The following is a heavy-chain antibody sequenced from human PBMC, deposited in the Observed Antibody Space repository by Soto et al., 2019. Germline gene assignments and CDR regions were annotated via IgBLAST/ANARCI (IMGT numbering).Heavy chain of an antibody. J-gene: IGHJ4*02. CDR3: AREYDSSGYSTGCFDY. V-gene: IGHV1-46*01. Sequence: ASVKVSCKASGYTFTSYYMHWVRQAPGQGLEWMGIINPSGGSTSYAQKFQGRVTMTRDTSTSTVYMELSSLRSEDTAVYYCAREYDSSGYSTGCFDYWGQGTLVTVSS. CDR2: INPSGGST. D-gene: IGHD3-22*01. CDR1: GYTFTSYY.